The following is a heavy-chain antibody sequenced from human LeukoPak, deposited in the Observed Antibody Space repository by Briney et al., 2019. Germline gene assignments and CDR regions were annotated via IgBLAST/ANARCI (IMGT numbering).Heavy chain of an antibody. CDR1: GGSFSGYY. V-gene: IGHV4-59*10. J-gene: IGHJ4*02. CDR2: IYTSGST. Sequence: SETLSLTCAVYGGSFSGYYWSWIRQPAGKGLEWIGRIYTSGSTNYNPSLKSRVTISVDTSKNQFSLKLSSVTAADTAVYYCARLVLTGYFPYFDYWGQGTLVTVSS. D-gene: IGHD3-9*01. CDR3: ARLVLTGYFPYFDY.